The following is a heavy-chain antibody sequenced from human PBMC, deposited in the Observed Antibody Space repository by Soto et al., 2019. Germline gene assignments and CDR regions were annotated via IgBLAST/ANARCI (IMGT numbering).Heavy chain of an antibody. D-gene: IGHD3-22*01. CDR3: AAELNDSSGYVDY. CDR1: GFTFTSSA. J-gene: IGHJ4*02. CDR2: IAVGSGNT. V-gene: IGHV1-58*01. Sequence: SVKVSCKASGFTFTSSAVQWVRQARGQRLEWIGWIAVGSGNTNYAQKFQERVTITRDMSTSTAYMELSSLRSEDTAVYYCAAELNDSSGYVDYWGQGTLVTVSS.